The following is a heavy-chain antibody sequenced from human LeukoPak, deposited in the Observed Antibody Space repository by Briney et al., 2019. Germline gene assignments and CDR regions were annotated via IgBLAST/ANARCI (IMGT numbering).Heavy chain of an antibody. J-gene: IGHJ3*02. CDR1: GFTSDDYA. V-gene: IGHV3-43D*03. D-gene: IGHD6-13*01. Sequence: GGSLRLSCAASGFTSDDYAVHWVRQAPGKGLEWVSLISWDGGSTYYADSVKGRFTISRDNSKNSLYLQMNSLRAEDTALYYCAKPGYSSSWYLGDAFDIWGQGTMVTVSS. CDR2: ISWDGGST. CDR3: AKPGYSSSWYLGDAFDI.